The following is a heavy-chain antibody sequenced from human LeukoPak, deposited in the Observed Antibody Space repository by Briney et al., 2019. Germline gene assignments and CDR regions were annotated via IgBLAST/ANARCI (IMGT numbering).Heavy chain of an antibody. CDR1: GFTVSSNY. CDR2: IYSGGST. V-gene: IGHV3-53*01. Sequence: GGSLRLSCAASGFTVSSNYMSWVRQAPGKGLEWVSVIYSGGSTYYADSAKGRFTISRDNSKNTLYLQMNSLRAEDTAVYYCARYSSSLHPDYWGQGTLVTVSS. D-gene: IGHD4-4*01. CDR3: ARYSSSLHPDY. J-gene: IGHJ4*02.